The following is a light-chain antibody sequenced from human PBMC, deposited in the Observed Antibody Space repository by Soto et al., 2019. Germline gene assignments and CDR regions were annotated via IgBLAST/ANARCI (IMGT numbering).Light chain of an antibody. CDR1: QGISSW. V-gene: IGKV1D-12*01. CDR3: QQTYTFPLT. CDR2: GAS. J-gene: IGKJ3*01. Sequence: DIQMTQSPSSLSASVGDRVTITCRASQGISSWLAWYQQKPGKAPKLLLYGASSLQSGVPSRFSVHGSGTDFTLTISSQQPEDLSTYYCQQTYTFPLTFGPGTKVDIK.